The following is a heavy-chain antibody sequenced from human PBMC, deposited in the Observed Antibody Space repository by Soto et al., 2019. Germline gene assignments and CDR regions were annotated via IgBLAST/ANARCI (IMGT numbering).Heavy chain of an antibody. Sequence: QVQLVQSGAEVKKPGASVKVSCKASGYTFTSYGISWVRQAPGQGLEWMGWISAYNGNTNYAQKLQGRVTMTTDTSTSTAYIELRSLRSDDTAVYYCARDGIVVVPAATNYYYYGMDVWGQGTTVTVSS. J-gene: IGHJ6*02. CDR1: GYTFTSYG. CDR2: ISAYNGNT. V-gene: IGHV1-18*04. CDR3: ARDGIVVVPAATNYYYYGMDV. D-gene: IGHD2-2*01.